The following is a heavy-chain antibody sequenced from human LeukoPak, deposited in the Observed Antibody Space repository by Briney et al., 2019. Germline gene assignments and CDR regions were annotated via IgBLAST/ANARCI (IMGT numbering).Heavy chain of an antibody. D-gene: IGHD6-13*01. V-gene: IGHV3-23*01. Sequence: PGGSLRLSCAASGFTFSSYAMSWVRQAPGKGLEWVSSIAGRDGRIWYADSVKGRFTISRDNSKNTLFLQMNSLRAEDTALYYCASDGIAVDRGIGYFDYWGQGTLVTVSS. CDR2: IAGRDGRI. CDR1: GFTFSSYA. CDR3: ASDGIAVDRGIGYFDY. J-gene: IGHJ4*02.